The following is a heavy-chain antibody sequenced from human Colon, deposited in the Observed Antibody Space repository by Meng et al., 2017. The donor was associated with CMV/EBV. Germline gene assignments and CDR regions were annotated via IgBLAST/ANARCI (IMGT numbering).Heavy chain of an antibody. CDR2: INHSGST. D-gene: IGHD4-11*01. V-gene: IGHV4-34*01. Sequence: QVQLQQWGAGLLKPSETLSLTCAVCCGSFSGYYWSWSRQPPGKGLEWIGEINHSGSTNYNPSLKSRVTISVDTSKNQFSLKLSSVTAADTAVYYCARGRLPTDPWGQGTLVTVSS. J-gene: IGHJ5*02. CDR3: ARGRLPTDP. CDR1: CGSFSGYY.